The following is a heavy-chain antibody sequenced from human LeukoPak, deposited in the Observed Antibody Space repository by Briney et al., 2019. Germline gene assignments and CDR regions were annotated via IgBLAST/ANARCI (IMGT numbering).Heavy chain of an antibody. CDR1: GFTISSYG. V-gene: IGHV3-30*03. D-gene: IGHD3-22*01. CDR3: ARGRGVVISAFDI. CDR2: ISYDGSNK. J-gene: IGHJ3*02. Sequence: PGGSLSLSCAASGFTISSYGMHWVRQAPGKGLEWVAVISYDGSNKYYPDSVKRRITISKDNSKNTLSMQMNSMRTEDTAVYYCARGRGVVISAFDIWGQGTMVTVSS.